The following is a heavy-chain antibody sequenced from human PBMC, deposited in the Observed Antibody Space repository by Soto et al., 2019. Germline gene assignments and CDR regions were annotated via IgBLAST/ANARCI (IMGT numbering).Heavy chain of an antibody. CDR1: GFTFSDYY. Sequence: GGSLRLSCAASGFTFSDYYMSWIRQAPGKGLEWVSYISSSGSTIYYADSVKGRFTISRDNAKNSLYLQMNSLRAEDTAVYYCAKDLHYYDSSGYYPQPDYWGQGTLVTVSS. CDR2: ISSSGSTI. D-gene: IGHD3-22*01. J-gene: IGHJ4*02. CDR3: AKDLHYYDSSGYYPQPDY. V-gene: IGHV3-11*01.